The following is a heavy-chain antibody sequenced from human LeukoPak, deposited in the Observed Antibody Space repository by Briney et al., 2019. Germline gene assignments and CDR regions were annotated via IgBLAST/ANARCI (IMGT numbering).Heavy chain of an antibody. CDR3: ARGYCSSTSCYSYYYYYMDV. CDR2: IIPIFGTA. CDR1: GGTLSSYA. Sequence: SVKVSCKASGGTLSSYAISWVRQAPGQGLEWMGRIIPIFGTANYAQKFQGRVTITTDESTSTAYMELSSLRSEDTAVYYCARGYCSSTSCYSYYYYYMDVWGKGTTVTVSS. D-gene: IGHD2-2*02. V-gene: IGHV1-69*05. J-gene: IGHJ6*03.